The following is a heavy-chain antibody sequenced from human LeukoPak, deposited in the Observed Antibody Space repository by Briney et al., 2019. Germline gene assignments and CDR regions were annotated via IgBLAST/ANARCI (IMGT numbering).Heavy chain of an antibody. Sequence: PSETLSLTCTVSGVSISSYYWSWLRQPPGKGLEWIGYIYYSGSTNYNPSLKSRVTISVDTSKNQFSLKLSSVTAADTAVYYCARHNPYGSGSYEDYGMDVWGQGTTVTVSS. CDR1: GVSISSYY. V-gene: IGHV4-59*08. CDR2: IYYSGST. D-gene: IGHD3-10*01. CDR3: ARHNPYGSGSYEDYGMDV. J-gene: IGHJ6*02.